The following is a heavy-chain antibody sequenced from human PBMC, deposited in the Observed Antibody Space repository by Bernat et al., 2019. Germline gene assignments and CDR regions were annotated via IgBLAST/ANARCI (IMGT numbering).Heavy chain of an antibody. J-gene: IGHJ6*02. Sequence: QVQLVESGGGVVQPGRSLRLSCAASGFTFSSYAMHWVRQAPGKGLEWVAVISYDGSNKYYADSVKSRFTISRDNSKNTLYLQMNSLRAEDTAVYYCARDQGQLWPARKSNYYYYGMDVWGQGTTVTVSS. D-gene: IGHD5-18*01. CDR3: ARDQGQLWPARKSNYYYYGMDV. CDR2: ISYDGSNK. CDR1: GFTFSSYA. V-gene: IGHV3-30-3*01.